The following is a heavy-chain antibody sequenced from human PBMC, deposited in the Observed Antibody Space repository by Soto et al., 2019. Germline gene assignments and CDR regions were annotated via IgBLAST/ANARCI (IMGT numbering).Heavy chain of an antibody. CDR1: GFSLNSRGVG. D-gene: IGHD3-9*01. CDR3: VHRGPVDETGMGFDF. V-gene: IGHV2-5*02. Sequence: QITLRESGPALVKPTQTLTLTCTFSGFSLNSRGVGVGWVRQPPGKALEWLAIVYWDDDKPYRPSLRSRLSITKDTPKNQVVLTLTNTDPVDTATYYCVHRGPVDETGMGFDFWGQGSLVTVSS. CDR2: VYWDDDK. J-gene: IGHJ4*02.